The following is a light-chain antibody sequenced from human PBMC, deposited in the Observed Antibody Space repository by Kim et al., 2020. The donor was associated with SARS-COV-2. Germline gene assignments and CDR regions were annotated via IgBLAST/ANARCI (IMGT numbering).Light chain of an antibody. V-gene: IGLV1-40*01. CDR1: STSIGAGND. CDR3: QSYDSSLSGWV. CDR2: GNS. Sequence: KVTIACTGSSTSIGAGNDVHWYQQLPGTAHKLLIYGNSNRPSAVPARFSGSKSGTSASRAITGLQAEDEADYYWQSYDSSLSGWVFGGGTQLTVL. J-gene: IGLJ3*02.